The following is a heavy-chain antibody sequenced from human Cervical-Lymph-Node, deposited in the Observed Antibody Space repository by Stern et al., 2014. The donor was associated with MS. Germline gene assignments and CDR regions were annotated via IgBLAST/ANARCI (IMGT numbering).Heavy chain of an antibody. J-gene: IGHJ5*02. CDR3: ALSSETSDRWYSLGYDL. CDR1: GGTFSKFP. Sequence: VQLMQSGAEVTKPGSSVKVSCKASGGTFSKFPSSWVRQAPGQRLEWKGGIFPVFGTPTYAQEFRGRVTITADVSTSTVYMELSSLRSDDTAVYYCALSSETSDRWYSLGYDLWGQGTLVTVSS. D-gene: IGHD6-13*01. V-gene: IGHV1-69*01. CDR2: IFPVFGTP.